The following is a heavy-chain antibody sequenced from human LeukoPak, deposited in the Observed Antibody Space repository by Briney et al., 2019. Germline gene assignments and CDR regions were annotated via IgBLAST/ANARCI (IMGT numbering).Heavy chain of an antibody. CDR2: INANTGNP. J-gene: IGHJ6*03. Sequence: GASVKVSCKASRGTFSSSAISWVRQAPGQGLEWMGWINANTGNPTYAQGFTGRFVFSLDTSVSTAYLQISSLKAEDTAVYYCARGNILGYCSGGSCYNYYYYYYMDVWGKGTTVTVSS. CDR1: RGTFSSSA. D-gene: IGHD2-15*01. CDR3: ARGNILGYCSGGSCYNYYYYYYMDV. V-gene: IGHV7-4-1*02.